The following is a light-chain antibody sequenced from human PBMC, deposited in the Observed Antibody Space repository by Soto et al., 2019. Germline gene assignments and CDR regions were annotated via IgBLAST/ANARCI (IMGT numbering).Light chain of an antibody. CDR3: QQYNTWPLT. CDR2: GAS. J-gene: IGKJ4*01. CDR1: QSVTST. Sequence: EIVMTQSPAILSVSPGERATLSCRASQSVTSTLAWYQQKPGQAPRPLIYGASTRATGIPARFSGSGSGTEFSLTISSLQSEDFAVYYCQQYNTWPLTFGGGTKVEIK. V-gene: IGKV3-15*01.